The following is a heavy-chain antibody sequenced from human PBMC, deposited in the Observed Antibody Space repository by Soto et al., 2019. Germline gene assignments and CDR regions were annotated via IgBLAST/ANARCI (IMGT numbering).Heavy chain of an antibody. J-gene: IGHJ6*02. CDR3: AKSHRLLRGYSYGPSSYYGMDV. V-gene: IGHV3-23*01. CDR1: GFTFSSYA. D-gene: IGHD5-18*01. Sequence: GGSLRLSCAASGFTFSSYAMSWVRQAPGKGLEWVSAISGSGGSTYYADSVKGRLTISRDNSKNTLYLQMNSLRAEDTAVYYCAKSHRLLRGYSYGPSSYYGMDVWGQGTTVTVSS. CDR2: ISGSGGST.